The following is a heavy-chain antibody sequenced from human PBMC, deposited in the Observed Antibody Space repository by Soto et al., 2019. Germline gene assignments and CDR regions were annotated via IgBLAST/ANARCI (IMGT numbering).Heavy chain of an antibody. CDR3: AGTYGAADS. V-gene: IGHV3-11*04. CDR2: ISSSGHMT. Sequence: AQLVESGGGLVRPGGSLSLSCAASGFGFTFSNYYMNWIRQSPGKGLEWVASISSSGHMTFYAPSVNGRFTISRDKWMNSRAPQMNSPTVGDTGVYVGAGTYGAADSGGTGTRVTVSS. D-gene: IGHD2-8*01. J-gene: IGHJ5*01. CDR1: GFGFTFSNYY.